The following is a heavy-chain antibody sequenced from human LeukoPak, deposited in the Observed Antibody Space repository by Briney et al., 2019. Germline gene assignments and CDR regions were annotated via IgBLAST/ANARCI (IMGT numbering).Heavy chain of an antibody. J-gene: IGHJ6*02. D-gene: IGHD3-10*01. CDR3: ARESMVRGKVNGMDV. CDR2: MNPNSGNT. Sequence: RASVKVSCKASGYTFTSYDINWVRQATGQGLEWMGWMNPNSGNTGYAQKFQGRVTMTRNTSISTAYMELSSLRSEDTAVYYCARESMVRGKVNGMDVWGQGTTVTVSS. CDR1: GYTFTSYD. V-gene: IGHV1-8*01.